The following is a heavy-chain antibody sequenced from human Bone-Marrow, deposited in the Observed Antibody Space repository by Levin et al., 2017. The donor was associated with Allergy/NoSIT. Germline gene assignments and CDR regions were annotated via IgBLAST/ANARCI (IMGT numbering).Heavy chain of an antibody. CDR1: GFTFSTYW. Sequence: PEASVKVSCAASGFTFSTYWMNWVRQSPGKGLEWVANINEDGSEKYYVDSVKGRFTISRDNANHSLYLQMNNLRAEDTALYYCARGMSTPGVDWWGQGTPVAVSS. CDR2: INEDGSEK. D-gene: IGHD5/OR15-5a*01. J-gene: IGHJ4*02. V-gene: IGHV3-7*01. CDR3: ARGMSTPGVDW.